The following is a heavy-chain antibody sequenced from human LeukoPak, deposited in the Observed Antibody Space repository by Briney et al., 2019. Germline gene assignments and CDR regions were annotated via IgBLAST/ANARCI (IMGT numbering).Heavy chain of an antibody. CDR1: GYSFTSYW. J-gene: IGHJ3*02. D-gene: IGHD1-26*01. Sequence: GESLKISCKGSGYSFTSYWIVWVRQKPAKGLEWMGISYPGDSDTRYSPSFQGQVTISADKSISTAYLQWSSLKASDTAMYYCASPRLNIVGAAYDAFDIWGQGTMVTVSS. CDR2: SYPGDSDT. CDR3: ASPRLNIVGAAYDAFDI. V-gene: IGHV5-51*01.